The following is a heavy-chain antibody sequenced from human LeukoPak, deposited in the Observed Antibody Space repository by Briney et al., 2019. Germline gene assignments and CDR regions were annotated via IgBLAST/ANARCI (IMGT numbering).Heavy chain of an antibody. V-gene: IGHV3-23*01. D-gene: IGHD3-10*01. CDR3: ARNYSDFYGSGSYHGAFDI. CDR1: GFTFSSYG. J-gene: IGHJ3*02. CDR2: ISGSGGSA. Sequence: PGGSLRLSCAASGFTFSSYGMKWVRQVPGKGLEWVSVISGSGGSAYNADSVKGRFTISRDNSKNTLYLQMNSLRAEDTAVYYCARNYSDFYGSGSYHGAFDIWGQGIMVTVSS.